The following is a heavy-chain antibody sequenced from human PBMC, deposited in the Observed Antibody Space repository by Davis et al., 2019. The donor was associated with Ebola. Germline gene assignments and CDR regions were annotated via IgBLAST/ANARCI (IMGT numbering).Heavy chain of an antibody. CDR1: GGTFSSYA. V-gene: IGHV1-69*04. D-gene: IGHD1-26*01. CDR2: IIPILGIA. J-gene: IGHJ4*02. CDR3: ARDTRQWELPFDY. Sequence: SVKVSCKASGGTFSSYAISWVRQAPGQGLEWMGRIIPILGIANYAQKFQGRVTITADKSTSTAYMELSSLRSEDTAVYYCARDTRQWELPFDYWGQGTLVTVSS.